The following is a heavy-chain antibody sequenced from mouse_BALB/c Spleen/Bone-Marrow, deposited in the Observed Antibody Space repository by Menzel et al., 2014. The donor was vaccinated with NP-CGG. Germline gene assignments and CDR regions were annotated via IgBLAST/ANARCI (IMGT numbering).Heavy chain of an antibody. Sequence: EVQLQESGGGLVQPGGSRKLSCAASGFTFSDYYMYWVRQTPEKRLEWVATISDGGSYTYYPDSVKGRFTISRDNAKNNLYLQMSSLKSEDTAMYYCANYYGSTWFAYWGQGTLVTVSA. CDR2: ISDGGSYT. J-gene: IGHJ3*01. CDR3: ANYYGSTWFAY. V-gene: IGHV5-4*02. D-gene: IGHD1-1*01. CDR1: GFTFSDYY.